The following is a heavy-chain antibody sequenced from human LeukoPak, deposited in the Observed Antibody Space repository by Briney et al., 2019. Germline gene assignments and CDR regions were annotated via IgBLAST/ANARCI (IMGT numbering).Heavy chain of an antibody. CDR3: ARDLGKAGGYSSAFDY. D-gene: IGHD6-19*01. J-gene: IGHJ4*02. Sequence: GGSLRLSCAASGFTFSSYCMSWVRQAPGKGLEWVANIRQDGSERYYVVSVKGRFTISRDNAKNSLYLQMDSLRAEDTAVYYCARDLGKAGGYSSAFDYWGQGTLVTVSS. CDR1: GFTFSSYC. V-gene: IGHV3-7*01. CDR2: IRQDGSER.